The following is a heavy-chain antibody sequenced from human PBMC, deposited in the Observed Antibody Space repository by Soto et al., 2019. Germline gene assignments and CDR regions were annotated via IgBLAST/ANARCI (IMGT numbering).Heavy chain of an antibody. CDR3: ARGKAGYSSGVFGY. D-gene: IGHD6-19*01. V-gene: IGHV1-8*01. Sequence: GASVKVSCKASGYTFTSYDINWVRQATGQGLEWMGRMNPNSGNTGYAQKFQGRVTMTRNTSISTAYMELSSLRSEDTAVYYCARGKAGYSSGVFGYWGQGALVTVSS. J-gene: IGHJ4*02. CDR1: GYTFTSYD. CDR2: MNPNSGNT.